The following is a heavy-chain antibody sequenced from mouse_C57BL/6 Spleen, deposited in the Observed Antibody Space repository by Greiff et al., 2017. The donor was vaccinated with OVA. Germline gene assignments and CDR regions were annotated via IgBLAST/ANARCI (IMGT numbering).Heavy chain of an antibody. CDR2: ISDGGSYT. D-gene: IGHD4-1*01. V-gene: IGHV5-4*01. J-gene: IGHJ4*01. CDR1: GFTFSSYA. CDR3: ARDSGTGAMDY. Sequence: DVHLVESGGGLVKPGGSLKLSCAASGFTFSSYAMSWVRQTPEKRLEWVATISDGGSYTYYPDNVKGRFTISRDNAKNNLYLQMSHLKSEDTAMYYCARDSGTGAMDYWGQGTSVTVSS.